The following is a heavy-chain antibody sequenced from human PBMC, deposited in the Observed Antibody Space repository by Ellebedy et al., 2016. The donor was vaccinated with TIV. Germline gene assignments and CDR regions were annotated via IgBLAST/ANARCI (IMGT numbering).Heavy chain of an antibody. J-gene: IGHJ4*02. CDR3: ARAYYCSGGSCRHDY. Sequence: GESLKISCKGSGYSFTTYWIGWVRQMPGKGLEWMGIIYPGDSDTRYSPSFQGQVTISADKSISTAYLQWSSLKASDTAICYCARAYYCSGGSCRHDYWGQGTLVTVSS. V-gene: IGHV5-51*01. CDR1: GYSFTTYW. D-gene: IGHD2-15*01. CDR2: IYPGDSDT.